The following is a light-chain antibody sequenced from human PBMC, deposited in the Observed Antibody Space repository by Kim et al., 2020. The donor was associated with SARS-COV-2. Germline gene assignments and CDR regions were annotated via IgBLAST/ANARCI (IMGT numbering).Light chain of an antibody. Sequence: VSPGEGATLSCRASQSVSSNLAWYQQKPGQAPRLLIYGASTGATGIPARFSGSGSGTEFTLTISSLQSEDLAVYYCQQYNNWPLTFGGGTKVDIK. J-gene: IGKJ4*01. CDR1: QSVSSN. CDR2: GAS. V-gene: IGKV3-15*01. CDR3: QQYNNWPLT.